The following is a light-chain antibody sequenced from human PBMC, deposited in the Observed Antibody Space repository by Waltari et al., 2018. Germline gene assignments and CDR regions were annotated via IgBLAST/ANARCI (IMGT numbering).Light chain of an antibody. CDR3: QQYYSDLYT. Sequence: DIQMTQSPSTLSASVGDRVTITCRASQSISSGLAWYQQKPGKAPKLLIYKASSVESGVPARLSGSGCGTEFTLTISSLPPDDCATYYCQQYYSDLYTFGQGTKLEIK. J-gene: IGKJ2*01. CDR1: QSISSG. V-gene: IGKV1-5*03. CDR2: KAS.